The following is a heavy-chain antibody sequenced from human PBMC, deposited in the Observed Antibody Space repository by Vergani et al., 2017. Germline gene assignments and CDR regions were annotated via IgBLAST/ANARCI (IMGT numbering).Heavy chain of an antibody. V-gene: IGHV4-31*03. CDR1: GGSISSGGYY. Sequence: QVQLQESGPGLVKPSQTLSLTCTVSGGSISSGGYYWSWIRQHPGKGLEWIGYIYYSGSTYYNPSLKSRVTISVDTSKNQFSLKLSSVTAADTAVFYCAQYGSGSYYRGAIYWGQGTLVTVSS. D-gene: IGHD3-10*01. CDR2: IYYSGST. J-gene: IGHJ4*02. CDR3: AQYGSGSYYRGAIY.